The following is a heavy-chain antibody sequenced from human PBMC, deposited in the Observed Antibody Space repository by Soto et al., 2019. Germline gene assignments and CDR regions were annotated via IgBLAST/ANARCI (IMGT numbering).Heavy chain of an antibody. V-gene: IGHV3-23*01. CDR3: VKASGYDYNYYSYYMDV. J-gene: IGHJ6*03. D-gene: IGHD5-12*01. CDR1: GFTFSSYA. Sequence: PGGSLRLSCAASGFTFSSYAVSWVRQAPGKGLEWVSAISGSGGSTHYADSVKGRFTISRDNSKNTLYVQMNSLRVEDTAAYHWVKASGYDYNYYSYYMDVWGKGTTVTVSS. CDR2: ISGSGGST.